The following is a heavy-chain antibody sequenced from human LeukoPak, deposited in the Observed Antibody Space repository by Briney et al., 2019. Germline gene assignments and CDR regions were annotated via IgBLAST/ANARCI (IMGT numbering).Heavy chain of an antibody. Sequence: PGGSLRLSCAASGFTFSSYSMNWVRQAPGKGREWVSYISSSSSTIYYADSVKGRFTISRDKAKNSLYLQMNSLRAEDTAVYYCAREYCSSTSCLYDYWGQGALVSVPS. V-gene: IGHV3-48*01. D-gene: IGHD2-2*01. CDR3: AREYCSSTSCLYDY. J-gene: IGHJ4*02. CDR2: ISSSSSTI. CDR1: GFTFSSYS.